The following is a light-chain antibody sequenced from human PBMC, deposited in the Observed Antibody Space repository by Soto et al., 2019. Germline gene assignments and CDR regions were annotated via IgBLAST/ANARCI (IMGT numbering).Light chain of an antibody. CDR3: QQYDTSPPMCT. V-gene: IGKV3-20*01. CDR2: ATS. CDR1: QSVDSTY. Sequence: EIVLTQSPGTLSLSPGERATLSCRASQSVDSTYLAWYQQKPDQSPRLLIYATSTRAAGIPDRFSGSGSGADLTLTISRLEPDDVAVYYCQQYDTSPPMCTFGQGTKVDI. J-gene: IGKJ2*02.